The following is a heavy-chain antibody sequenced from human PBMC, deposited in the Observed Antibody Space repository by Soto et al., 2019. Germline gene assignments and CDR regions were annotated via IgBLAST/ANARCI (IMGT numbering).Heavy chain of an antibody. Sequence: PGGSLRLSCATSGFTFSSYAMSWVRQAPVKGLEWVSSISVSGDSRYDADSVKGRFTISRDNSKSTLYLQMNSLRAEDTAVYYCATIFRYGDPEYWGQGVLVTAPQ. CDR1: GFTFSSYA. J-gene: IGHJ4*02. V-gene: IGHV3-23*01. CDR3: ATIFRYGDPEY. D-gene: IGHD2-21*02. CDR2: ISVSGDSR.